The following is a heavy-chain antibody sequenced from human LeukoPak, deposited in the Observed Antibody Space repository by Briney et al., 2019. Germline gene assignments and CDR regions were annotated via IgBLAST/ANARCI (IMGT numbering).Heavy chain of an antibody. Sequence: PGGSLRLSCAASGFTFSSYSMNWVRQAPGKGLEWVSSISSSSSYIYYADSVKGRFTISSDNAKNSLYLQMNSLRAEDTAVYYCASGHQTYYDILTGYSAYWGQGTLVTVSS. D-gene: IGHD3-9*01. CDR1: GFTFSSYS. J-gene: IGHJ4*02. CDR3: ASGHQTYYDILTGYSAY. CDR2: ISSSSSYI. V-gene: IGHV3-21*01.